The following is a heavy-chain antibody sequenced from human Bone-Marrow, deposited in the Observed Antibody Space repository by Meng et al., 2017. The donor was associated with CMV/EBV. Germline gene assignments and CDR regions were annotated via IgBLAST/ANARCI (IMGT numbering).Heavy chain of an antibody. D-gene: IGHD1-14*01. J-gene: IGHJ6*02. CDR3: VRDQFETGSYGMGV. CDR2: IDLDGTIT. CDR1: GLTLRNYW. V-gene: IGHV3-74*01. Sequence: GESLQISCAASGLTLRNYWVHWVRQAPGKGLVWVSRIDLDGTITNYADSVKGRFTISRDNSGNAVYVQMNGLSAEDTALYYCVRDQFETGSYGMGVWGQGTTVTVSS.